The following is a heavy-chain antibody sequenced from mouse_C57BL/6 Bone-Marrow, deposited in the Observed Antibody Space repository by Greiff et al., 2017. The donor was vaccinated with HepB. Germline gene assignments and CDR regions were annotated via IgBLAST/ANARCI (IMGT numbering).Heavy chain of an antibody. Sequence: DVQLVESGPELVKPGASVKISCKASGYSFTGYYMNWVKQSPEKSLEWIGEINPSTGGTTYNQKFKAKATLTVDKSSSTAYMQLKSLTSEDSAVYYCARYDYDGRYFDVWGTGTTVTVSS. J-gene: IGHJ1*03. CDR3: ARYDYDGRYFDV. D-gene: IGHD2-4*01. V-gene: IGHV1-42*01. CDR2: INPSTGGT. CDR1: GYSFTGYY.